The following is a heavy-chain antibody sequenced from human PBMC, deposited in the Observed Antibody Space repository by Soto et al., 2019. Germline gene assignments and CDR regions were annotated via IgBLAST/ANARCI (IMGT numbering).Heavy chain of an antibody. Sequence: QVQLVESGGGVVQPGRSLRLFCAASGFTFSSYAMHWVRQAPGKGLEWVAVISYDGSNKYYTDSVKGRFTISRDDSKNTLYLQMNSLRAEDTAMYYCARGSGYNYCDYWGQGTLVTVSS. CDR2: ISYDGSNK. D-gene: IGHD5-18*01. J-gene: IGHJ4*02. CDR1: GFTFSSYA. CDR3: ARGSGYNYCDY. V-gene: IGHV3-30-3*01.